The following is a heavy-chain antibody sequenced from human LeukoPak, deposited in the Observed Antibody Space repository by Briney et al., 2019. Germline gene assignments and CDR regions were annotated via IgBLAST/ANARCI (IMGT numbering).Heavy chain of an antibody. CDR2: ISYDGSNK. V-gene: IGHV3-30*01. Sequence: GGSLRLSCAASGFTFSSYAMHWVRQAPGKGLEWVAVISYDGSNKYYADSVKGRFTISRDNSKNTLYLQMNSLRAEDTAVYYCAREGGPATASFDYWGQGTLVTVSS. D-gene: IGHD2-2*01. CDR1: GFTFSSYA. J-gene: IGHJ4*02. CDR3: AREGGPATASFDY.